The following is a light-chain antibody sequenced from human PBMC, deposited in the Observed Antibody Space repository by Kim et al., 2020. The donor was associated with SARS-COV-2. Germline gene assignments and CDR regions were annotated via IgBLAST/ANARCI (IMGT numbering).Light chain of an antibody. J-gene: IGKJ5*01. V-gene: IGKV3-11*01. CDR3: QQRISWPLT. CDR1: QSVGSR. CDR2: DAS. Sequence: EIVLTQSPATLSLSPGERATLSCRASQSVGSRLAWYRQKPGQAPRLLIDDASNRATGIPARFSGSGSGTDFTLTISNLEPEDFAVYYCQQRISWPLTFGQGTRLEIK.